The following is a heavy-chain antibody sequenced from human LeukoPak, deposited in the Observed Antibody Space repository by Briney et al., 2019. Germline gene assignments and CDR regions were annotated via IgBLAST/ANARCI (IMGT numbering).Heavy chain of an antibody. CDR2: INHSGST. Sequence: SSEALSLTCAVYGVSFSGYYWSWIRQPPGKGLEWIGEINHSGSTNYNPSLKSRVTISVDTSKNQFSLKLSSETAADTAVYYCARGGKNYYGSGSYSDYWGQGTLVTVSS. CDR3: ARGGKNYYGSGSYSDY. CDR1: GVSFSGYY. J-gene: IGHJ4*02. V-gene: IGHV4-34*01. D-gene: IGHD3-10*01.